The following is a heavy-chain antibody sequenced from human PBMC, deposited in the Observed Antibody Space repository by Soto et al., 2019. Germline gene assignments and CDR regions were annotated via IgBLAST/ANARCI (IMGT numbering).Heavy chain of an antibody. CDR3: ARYSSGWFDAFDI. J-gene: IGHJ3*02. Sequence: PSETLSLTCTVSGGSISSCYWSWIRQPPGKGLEWIGYIYYSGSTNYNPSLKSRVSISVDTSKSQFSLRLTSVTAADTAVYYCARYSSGWFDAFDIWGQGTMVTVSS. CDR2: IYYSGST. V-gene: IGHV4-59*01. CDR1: GGSISSCY. D-gene: IGHD6-19*01.